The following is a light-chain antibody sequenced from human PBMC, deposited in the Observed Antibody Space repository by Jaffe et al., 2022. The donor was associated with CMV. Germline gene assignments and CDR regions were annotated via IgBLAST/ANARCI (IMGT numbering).Light chain of an antibody. CDR3: QHRSNWLFI. J-gene: IGKJ3*01. CDR1: QSVSSY. CDR2: DTS. V-gene: IGKV3-11*01. Sequence: VLTQSPAILSLSPGERATLSCRASQSVSSYLAWYQHKPGQAPRLLIYDTSNRATGIPARFSGSGSGTDFTLTISSLEPEDFAVYYCQHRSNWLFIFGPGTKVDIK.